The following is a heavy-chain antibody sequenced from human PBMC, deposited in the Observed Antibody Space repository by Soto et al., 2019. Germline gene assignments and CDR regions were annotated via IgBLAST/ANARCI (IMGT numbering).Heavy chain of an antibody. CDR3: ARDNGWNNLVY. J-gene: IGHJ4*02. Sequence: EVQLVESGGGLVQPGGSLRLSCAASGFTFSSYWMSWVRQAPGKGLEWVANIKPDGSEKYYVYSEKGRFSIARDNARNSQNLLVNSLRAEETAIYYCARDNGWNNLVYWGQGTLVNVSS. CDR2: IKPDGSEK. V-gene: IGHV3-7*01. D-gene: IGHD1-1*01. CDR1: GFTFSSYW.